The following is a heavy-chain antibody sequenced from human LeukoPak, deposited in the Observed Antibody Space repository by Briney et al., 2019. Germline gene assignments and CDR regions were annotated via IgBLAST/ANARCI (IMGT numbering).Heavy chain of an antibody. V-gene: IGHV4-59*01. J-gene: IGHJ4*02. D-gene: IGHD2-2*01. Sequence: SETLSLTCTVSGGSIGSYYWSWIRQPPGKGLEWIGYVYYSGSTNYNPSLKSRVTISVDTSKNQFSLKLSSVTAADTAVYHCAGVGCSSTSCYFPRNTFDYWGQGTLVTVSS. CDR1: GGSIGSYY. CDR2: VYYSGST. CDR3: AGVGCSSTSCYFPRNTFDY.